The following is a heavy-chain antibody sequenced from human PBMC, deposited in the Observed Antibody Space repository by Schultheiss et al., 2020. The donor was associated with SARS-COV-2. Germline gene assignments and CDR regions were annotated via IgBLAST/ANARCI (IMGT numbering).Heavy chain of an antibody. CDR1: GDSVSSNSAA. CDR2: TYYRSKWYN. CDR3: ARGPRGLVVPAYLGWFDP. J-gene: IGHJ5*02. D-gene: IGHD2-2*01. Sequence: SQTLSLTCAISGDSVSSNSAAWNWIRQSPSRGLGWLGRTYYRSKWYNDYAVSVKSRITINPDTSKNQFSLQLNSVTPEDTAVYYCARGPRGLVVPAYLGWFDPWGQGTLVTVSS. V-gene: IGHV6-1*01.